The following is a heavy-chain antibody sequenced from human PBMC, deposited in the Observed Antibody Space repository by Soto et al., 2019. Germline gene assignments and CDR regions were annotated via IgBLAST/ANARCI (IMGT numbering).Heavy chain of an antibody. J-gene: IGHJ3*02. Sequence: SETLSLTCTVSGGSISSSSYYWGWIRQPPGKGLEWIGSIYYSGSTYYNPSLKSRVTISVDTSKNQFSLKLSSVTAADTAVYYCARPRGMGDCSSTSSLTSAFDIWGQGTMVTVSS. V-gene: IGHV4-39*01. CDR3: ARPRGMGDCSSTSSLTSAFDI. D-gene: IGHD2-2*01. CDR1: GGSISSSSYY. CDR2: IYYSGST.